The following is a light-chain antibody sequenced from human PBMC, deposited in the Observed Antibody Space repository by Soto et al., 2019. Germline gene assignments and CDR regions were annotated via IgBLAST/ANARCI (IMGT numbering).Light chain of an antibody. V-gene: IGLV2-8*01. Sequence: QSALTQPPSASGSPGQSVSISCTGTSSDVGGYNYVSWYQQHPGKAPKLMIYEVSKRPSGVPDRFSGPKSGNTASLTVSGLQAEDEADYYCSSYAGSNTVLFGGGTKLTVL. CDR3: SSYAGSNTVL. J-gene: IGLJ2*01. CDR2: EVS. CDR1: SSDVGGYNY.